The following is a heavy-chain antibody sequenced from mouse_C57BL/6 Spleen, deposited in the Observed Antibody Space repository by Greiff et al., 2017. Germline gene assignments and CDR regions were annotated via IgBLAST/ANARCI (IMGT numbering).Heavy chain of an antibody. D-gene: IGHD2-3*01. CDR1: GFSLSTFGMG. CDR3: ARIARWLPHYFDY. V-gene: IGHV8-8*01. Sequence: QVTLKESGPGILQPSQTLSLTCSFSGFSLSTFGMGVGWIRQPSGKGLEWLAHIWWDDDKYYNPALKRRLTISKDTSKNQVFLKIAKVHTAYTATYYCARIARWLPHYFDYWGQGTTLTVSS. CDR2: IWWDDDK. J-gene: IGHJ2*01.